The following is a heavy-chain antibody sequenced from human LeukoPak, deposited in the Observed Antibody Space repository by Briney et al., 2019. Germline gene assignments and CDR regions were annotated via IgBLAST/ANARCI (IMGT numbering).Heavy chain of an antibody. CDR2: IWYDGSNK. J-gene: IGHJ4*02. V-gene: IGHV3-33*01. CDR3: ARGDGYDPVDY. Sequence: GGSLRLSCAASGFTFSSYGMHWVRQAPGKGLEWVAVIWYDGSNKYYADSVKGRFTISRDNSKNTLYLQMNSLRAEDTAVYYCARGDGYDPVDYWGQGTLVTVSS. D-gene: IGHD5-12*01. CDR1: GFTFSSYG.